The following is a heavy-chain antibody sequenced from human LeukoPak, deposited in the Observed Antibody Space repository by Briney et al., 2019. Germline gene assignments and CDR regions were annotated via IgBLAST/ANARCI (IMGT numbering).Heavy chain of an antibody. D-gene: IGHD2-15*01. CDR2: INTNTGNP. J-gene: IGHJ3*02. CDR3: ARDHDIVVVVAADDAFDI. V-gene: IGHV7-4-1*02. Sequence: ASVKVSCKASGYTFTSYAMNWVRQAPGQGLEWMGWINTNTGNPTYAQGFTGRFVFSLDTSVSTAYLQISSLKAEDTAVYYCARDHDIVVVVAADDAFDIWGQGTMVTVSS. CDR1: GYTFTSYA.